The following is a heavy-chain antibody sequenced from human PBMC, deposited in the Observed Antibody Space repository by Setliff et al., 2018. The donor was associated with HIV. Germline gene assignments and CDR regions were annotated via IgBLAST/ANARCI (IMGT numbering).Heavy chain of an antibody. CDR1: GFTFSTYS. D-gene: IGHD3-22*01. J-gene: IGHJ4*02. Sequence: GSLRLSCAASGFTFSTYSMVWVRQAPGKGLEWVATISRTGGSSSYSDSVKGRFSISRDNSRNTLHLQANNLRADDTALYFCAKESSDSSGRYGRGVFLFWGQGSQVTVSS. CDR3: AKESSDSSGRYGRGVFLF. CDR2: ISRTGGSS. V-gene: IGHV3-23*01.